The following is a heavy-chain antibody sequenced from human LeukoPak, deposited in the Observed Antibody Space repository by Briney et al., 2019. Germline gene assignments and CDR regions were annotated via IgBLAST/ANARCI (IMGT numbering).Heavy chain of an antibody. CDR2: ISNSGSTV. V-gene: IGHV3-11*04. J-gene: IGHJ3*02. CDR3: ARVGERGNAFDI. D-gene: IGHD3-10*01. Sequence: GGSLRLSCAASGFTFSDYYMSWIRQAPGKGLEWVSYISNSGSTVYYADSVKGRFTISRDNAKNSLYLQMNSLRAEDTAVYYCARVGERGNAFDIWGQGTMVTVSS. CDR1: GFTFSDYY.